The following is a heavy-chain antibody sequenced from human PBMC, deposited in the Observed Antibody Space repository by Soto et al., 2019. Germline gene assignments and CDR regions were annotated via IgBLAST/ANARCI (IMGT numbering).Heavy chain of an antibody. V-gene: IGHV3-30*18. CDR3: AKARDGNKGDFNDVFDI. CDR2: ISHDGNTE. Sequence: QVQLVESGGGVVQPGRSLRLSCAASGFTFSRYGMHWVRQTPGKGLEWVAVISHDGNTEYYPDSVKGRFTISRDNSKNTLDLQMNRLRLEDTAVYHCAKARDGNKGDFNDVFDIWGQGTRVTVSS. J-gene: IGHJ3*02. CDR1: GFTFSRYG.